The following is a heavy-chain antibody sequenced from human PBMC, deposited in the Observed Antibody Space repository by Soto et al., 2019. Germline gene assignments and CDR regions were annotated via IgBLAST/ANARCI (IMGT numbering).Heavy chain of an antibody. CDR2: VYSSGVT. CDR3: ARGKRFSDWFDP. Sequence: SETRSLTSSVSGGSLSRYYRTWVRLPAGKGLEWIGRVYSSGVTHYNSSLKSRVTISLDTSKNQFSLRLISVTAADTAVYYCARGKRFSDWFDPWGQGTLVTVSS. J-gene: IGHJ5*02. D-gene: IGHD3-3*01. V-gene: IGHV4-4*07. CDR1: GGSLSRYY.